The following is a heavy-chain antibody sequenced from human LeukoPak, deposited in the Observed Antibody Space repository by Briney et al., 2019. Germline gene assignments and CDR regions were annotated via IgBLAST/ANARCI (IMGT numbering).Heavy chain of an antibody. CDR1: GFTFSVYV. D-gene: IGHD6-13*01. Sequence: PGGSLRLSCAASGFTFSVYVMTWVRQAPGKGLEWVSSMSGSGDSTFYADSVKGRFTMSRDNSKNMLYLQMNSLRAEDTAVYYCASSTSSSWYGDAFDIWGQGTMVTVSS. CDR3: ASSTSSSWYGDAFDI. CDR2: MSGSGDST. V-gene: IGHV3-23*01. J-gene: IGHJ3*02.